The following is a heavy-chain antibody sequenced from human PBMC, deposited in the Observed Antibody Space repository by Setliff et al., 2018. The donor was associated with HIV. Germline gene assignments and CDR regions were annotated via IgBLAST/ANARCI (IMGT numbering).Heavy chain of an antibody. CDR3: ARRRPPPGGFYSAYYMDV. CDR1: GGSIGGYY. D-gene: IGHD2-15*01. V-gene: IGHV4-59*08. J-gene: IGHJ6*03. CDR2: VYYTGST. Sequence: SETLSLTCIVSGGSIGGYYWSWIRQSPGKGLEWIGYVYYTGSTNYNPSLKSRVTIGVDTSKNQFSLKLTSVTAADAAVYYCARRRPPPGGFYSAYYMDVWGTGTTVTVSS.